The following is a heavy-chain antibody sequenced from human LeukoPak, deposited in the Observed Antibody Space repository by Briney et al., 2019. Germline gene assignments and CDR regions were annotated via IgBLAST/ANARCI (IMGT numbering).Heavy chain of an antibody. CDR2: INPSGGST. CDR1: GYTFTSYY. J-gene: IGHJ6*02. V-gene: IGHV1-46*01. Sequence: GASVKVSCKASGYTFTSYYMHWVRQAPGQGLEWMGIINPSGGSTSYAQKFQGRVTMTRDTSTSTVYMELSSLRSEDTAVYYCARDLTISPYYYYGMDVWGQGTTVTVSS. CDR3: ARDLTISPYYYYGMDV. D-gene: IGHD3-3*01.